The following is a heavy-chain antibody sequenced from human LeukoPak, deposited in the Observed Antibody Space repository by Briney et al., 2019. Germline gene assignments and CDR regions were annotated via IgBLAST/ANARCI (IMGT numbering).Heavy chain of an antibody. J-gene: IGHJ5*02. CDR3: ARGRTNTNWFDP. CDR1: GFTFSSYG. Sequence: GGPLRLSCAASGFTFSSYGMHWVRQAPGKGLEWVAVIWYDGSNKYYADSVKGRFTISRDNSKNTLYLQMNSLRAEDTAAYYCARGRTNTNWFDPWGQGTLVTVSS. CDR2: IWYDGSNK. D-gene: IGHD2-8*01. V-gene: IGHV3-33*01.